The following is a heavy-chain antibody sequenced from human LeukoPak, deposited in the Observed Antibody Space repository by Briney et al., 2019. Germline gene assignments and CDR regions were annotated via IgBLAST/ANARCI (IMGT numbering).Heavy chain of an antibody. CDR3: AKGGSASHNWFDP. V-gene: IGHV3-30*02. D-gene: IGHD2-15*01. CDR2: IQYHGRDK. CDR1: GFTFRTSG. Sequence: PGGSLRLSCAASGFTFRTSGMHWVRQAPGKGLEWVAFIQYHGRDKYYADSVKGRFTISRDNSRNTLYLQMNSLRDEDTAVYYCAKGGSASHNWFDPWGQGTLVTVSS. J-gene: IGHJ5*02.